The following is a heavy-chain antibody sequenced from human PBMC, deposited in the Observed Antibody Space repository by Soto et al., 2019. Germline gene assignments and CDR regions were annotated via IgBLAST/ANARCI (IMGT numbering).Heavy chain of an antibody. CDR1: GLTFRSDV. V-gene: IGHV3-23*01. D-gene: IGHD2-21*01. CDR2: ISGSGGST. J-gene: IGHJ6*02. CDR3: AKGSLSGFWESPRYSLMDV. Sequence: GGLPLSCARSGLTFRSDVMSCVRQAAGKRLEWVSAISGSGGSTYYADSVKGRFTISRDNSKNTLYLQMNSLRAEDTAVYYCAKGSLSGFWESPRYSLMDVSGHWPTLTVSS.